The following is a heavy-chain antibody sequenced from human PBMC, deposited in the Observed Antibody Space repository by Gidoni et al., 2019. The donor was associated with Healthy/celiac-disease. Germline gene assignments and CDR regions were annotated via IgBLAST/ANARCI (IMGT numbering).Heavy chain of an antibody. V-gene: IGHV4-39*01. D-gene: IGHD2-15*01. Sequence: QLQLQESGPGLVKPSETLSLTCTVSGGSISSSSYYWGWIRQPPGKGLEWIGSIYYSGGTYYNPSLKSRVTISVDTSKNQFSLKLSSVTAADTAVYYCATRGQDIVVVVAATGSAFDIWGQGTMVTVSS. CDR2: IYYSGGT. J-gene: IGHJ3*02. CDR1: GGSISSSSYY. CDR3: ATRGQDIVVVVAATGSAFDI.